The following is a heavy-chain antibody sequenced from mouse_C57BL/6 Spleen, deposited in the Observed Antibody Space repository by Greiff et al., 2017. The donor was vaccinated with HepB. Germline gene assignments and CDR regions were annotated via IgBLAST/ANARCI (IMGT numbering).Heavy chain of an antibody. Sequence: VQLQQSGAELVKPGASVKLSCKASGYTFTSYWMQWVKQRPGQGLEWIGEIDPSDSYTSYNQKFKGKATLTVDTSSSTAYMQRSSLTSEDSAVYYCASQTTVAYWGQGTLVTVSA. CDR3: ASQTTVAY. CDR1: GYTFTSYW. CDR2: IDPSDSYT. V-gene: IGHV1-50*01. J-gene: IGHJ3*01. D-gene: IGHD1-1*01.